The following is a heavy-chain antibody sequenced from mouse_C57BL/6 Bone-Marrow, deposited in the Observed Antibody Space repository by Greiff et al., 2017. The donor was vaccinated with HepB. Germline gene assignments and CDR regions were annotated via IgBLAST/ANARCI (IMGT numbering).Heavy chain of an antibody. CDR3: ARSHYDGYYGVFYAMDY. V-gene: IGHV1-59*01. J-gene: IGHJ4*01. D-gene: IGHD2-3*01. Sequence: QVQLQQPGAELVRPGTSVKLSCKASGYTFTSYWMHWVKQRPGQGLEWIGVIDPSDSYTNYNQKFKGKATLTVDTSSSTAYMQLSSLTSEDSAVYYCARSHYDGYYGVFYAMDYWGQGTSVTVSS. CDR1: GYTFTSYW. CDR2: IDPSDSYT.